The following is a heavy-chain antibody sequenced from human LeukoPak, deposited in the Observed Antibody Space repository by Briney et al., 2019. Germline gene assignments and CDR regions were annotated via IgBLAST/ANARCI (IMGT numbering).Heavy chain of an antibody. CDR3: ARHRAYSSSSPFDY. Sequence: PSQTLSLTCSVSGGSISSLYWSWIRQPPGKGLEWIGYIYYTGSTNYNPSLKSRVTMFVDMSKNQFSLRLSSVTAADTAVYYCARHRAYSSSSPFDYWGQGTLVTVSS. D-gene: IGHD6-6*01. J-gene: IGHJ4*02. CDR1: GGSISSLY. CDR2: IYYTGST. V-gene: IGHV4-59*08.